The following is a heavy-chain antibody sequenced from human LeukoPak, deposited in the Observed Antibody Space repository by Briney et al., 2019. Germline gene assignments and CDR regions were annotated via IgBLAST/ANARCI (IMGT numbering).Heavy chain of an antibody. V-gene: IGHV4-4*02. CDR1: GGSINSNYW. Sequence: PSGTLSLTCAVSGGSINSNYWWSWVRQPPGKGLEWIGEIYHSGITYYTPSLKSRVTISVDTSKNQFYLKLSSVTAADTAVYYCARAVGSFDWLPLFDYWGQGTLVTVSS. CDR3: ARAVGSFDWLPLFDY. CDR2: IYHSGIT. D-gene: IGHD3-9*01. J-gene: IGHJ4*02.